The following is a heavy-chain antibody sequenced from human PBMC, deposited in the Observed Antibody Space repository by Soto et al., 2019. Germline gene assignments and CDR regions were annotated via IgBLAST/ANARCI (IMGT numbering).Heavy chain of an antibody. V-gene: IGHV1-18*04. CDR3: ARDMLRYSSSWYGTPLTYNWFDP. CDR1: GYTFTSYG. J-gene: IGHJ5*02. D-gene: IGHD6-13*01. CDR2: LSAYTGNT. Sequence: QVQLVQSGAEVKKPGASVKVSCKASGYTFTSYGISWVRQAPGQGIEWMGWLSAYTGNTNYAQKLQGRVTMTTDTSTSTAYMELRSLRSDDTAVYYCARDMLRYSSSWYGTPLTYNWFDPWGQGTLVTVSA.